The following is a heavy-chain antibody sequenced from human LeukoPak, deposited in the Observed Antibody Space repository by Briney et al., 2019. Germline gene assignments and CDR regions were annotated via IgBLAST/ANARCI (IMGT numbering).Heavy chain of an antibody. D-gene: IGHD1-26*01. V-gene: IGHV4-34*01. CDR1: GGSFSGYY. CDR2: INHSGST. Sequence: SETLSLTCAVYGGSFSGYYWSWIRQPPGMGLEWIGEINHSGSTNYNPSLKSRVTISVDTSKNQFSLKLSSVTAADTAVYYCARGLGAKGYWGQGTLVTVSS. J-gene: IGHJ4*02. CDR3: ARGLGAKGY.